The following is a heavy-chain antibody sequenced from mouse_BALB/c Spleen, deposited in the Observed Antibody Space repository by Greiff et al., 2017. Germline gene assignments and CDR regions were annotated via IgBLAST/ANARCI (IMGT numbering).Heavy chain of an antibody. D-gene: IGHD2-4*01. CDR2: ISSGSSTI. J-gene: IGHJ3*01. V-gene: IGHV5-17*02. Sequence: EVQVVESGGGLVQPGGSRKLSCAASGFTFSSFGMHWVRQAPEKGLEWVAYISSGSSTIYYADTVKGRFTISRDNPKNTLFLQMTSLRSEDTAMYYCARSRDYDSFAYWGQGTLVTVSA. CDR1: GFTFSSFG. CDR3: ARSRDYDSFAY.